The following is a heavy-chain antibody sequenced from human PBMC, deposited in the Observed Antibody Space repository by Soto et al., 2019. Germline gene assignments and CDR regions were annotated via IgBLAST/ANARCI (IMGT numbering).Heavy chain of an antibody. Sequence: GWSLRLSCASSVFTVSSNYMSWVRQAPGKGLEWVSVIYSGGSTYYADSVKGRFTISRDNSKNTLYLQMSTLRAEDTAVYYCARAPSRDGYGRYFDYWGQGTLVTVSS. CDR1: VFTVSSNY. CDR3: ARAPSRDGYGRYFDY. D-gene: IGHD5-12*01. CDR2: IYSGGST. J-gene: IGHJ4*02. V-gene: IGHV3-53*01.